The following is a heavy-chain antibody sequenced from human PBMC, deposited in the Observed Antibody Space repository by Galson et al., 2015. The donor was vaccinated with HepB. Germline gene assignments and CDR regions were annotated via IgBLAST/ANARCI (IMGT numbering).Heavy chain of an antibody. CDR2: IDPSDSYT. D-gene: IGHD3-10*01. Sequence: QSGAEVKKPGESLRISCKGSGYSFTSYWISWVRQMPGKGLEWMGRIDPSDSYTNYNPSFQGHVTISADKSISTAYLQWSSLKASDTAMYYCARQIRRGYYYGSGSYPANYGMDVWGQGTTVTVSS. CDR1: GYSFTSYW. CDR3: ARQIRRGYYYGSGSYPANYGMDV. V-gene: IGHV5-10-1*01. J-gene: IGHJ6*02.